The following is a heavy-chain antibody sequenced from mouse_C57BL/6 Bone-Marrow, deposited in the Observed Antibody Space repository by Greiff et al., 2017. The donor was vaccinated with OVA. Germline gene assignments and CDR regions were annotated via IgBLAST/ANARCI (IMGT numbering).Heavy chain of an antibody. CDR1: GYSITSDY. CDR2: ISYSGST. J-gene: IGHJ1*03. CDR3: ARHPNWETWYFDV. V-gene: IGHV3-8*01. Sequence: EVQRVESGPGLAKPSQPLSLTCSVTGYSITSDYWNWIRKFPGNKLEYMGYISYSGSTYYNPSLKSRISITRDTSKNQYYLQLNSVTTEDTATYYCARHPNWETWYFDVWGTGTTVTVSS. D-gene: IGHD4-1*01.